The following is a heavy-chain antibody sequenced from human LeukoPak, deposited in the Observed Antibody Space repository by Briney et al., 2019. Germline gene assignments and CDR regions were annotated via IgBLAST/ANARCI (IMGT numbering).Heavy chain of an antibody. Sequence: GGSLRLSCDASVFGFSAFYMSWIRQAPGKGLEWISYISSGGKDIYYADSVKGRFTVSRDNTNNSLHLQMNSLRAEDTAVYYCARVFSGFYRFFNLWGQGTLVIVSS. CDR3: ARVFSGFYRFFNL. D-gene: IGHD2/OR15-2a*01. CDR2: ISSGGKDI. V-gene: IGHV3-11*04. J-gene: IGHJ5*02. CDR1: VFGFSAFY.